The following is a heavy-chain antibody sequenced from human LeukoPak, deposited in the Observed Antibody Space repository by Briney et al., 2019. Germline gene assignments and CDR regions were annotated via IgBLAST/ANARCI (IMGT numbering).Heavy chain of an antibody. CDR3: ARERHDYGDYKGY. J-gene: IGHJ4*02. CDR2: IYSGGST. CDR1: GFTVSSNY. V-gene: IGHV3-66*01. Sequence: PGGSLRLSCAASGFTVSSNYMSWVRLAPGKGLEWVSVIYSGGSTYYADSVKGRFTISRDNSKNTLYLQMNSLRAEDTAVYYCARERHDYGDYKGYWGQGTLVTVSS. D-gene: IGHD4-17*01.